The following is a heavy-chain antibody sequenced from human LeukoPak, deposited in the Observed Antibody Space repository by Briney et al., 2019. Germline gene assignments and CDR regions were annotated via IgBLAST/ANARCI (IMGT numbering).Heavy chain of an antibody. V-gene: IGHV4-59*01. CDR2: IYYSGGT. CDR3: ARGGDIVLMVYPHFDY. Sequence: SETLSLTCTVSGGSISSYYWSWIRQPPGKGLEWIGYIYYSGGTNYNPSLKSRVTISVDTSKNQFSLKLSSVTAADTAVYYCARGGDIVLMVYPHFDYWGPGTLVTVSS. D-gene: IGHD2-8*01. J-gene: IGHJ4*02. CDR1: GGSISSYY.